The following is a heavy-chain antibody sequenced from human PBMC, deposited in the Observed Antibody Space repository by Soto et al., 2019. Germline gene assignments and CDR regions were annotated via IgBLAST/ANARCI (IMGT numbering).Heavy chain of an antibody. Sequence: PSETLSLTCAVYGGSFSGYYWSWIRQPPGKGLEWIGEINHSGSTNYNPSLKSRVTISVDTSKNQFSLKLSSVTAADTAVYYCARAGVDTAMVRFDYWGQGTLVTVSS. D-gene: IGHD5-18*01. V-gene: IGHV4-34*01. CDR2: INHSGST. J-gene: IGHJ4*02. CDR3: ARAGVDTAMVRFDY. CDR1: GGSFSGYY.